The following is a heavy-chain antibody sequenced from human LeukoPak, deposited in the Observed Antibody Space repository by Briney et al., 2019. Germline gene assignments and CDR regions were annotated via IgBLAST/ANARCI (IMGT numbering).Heavy chain of an antibody. Sequence: PGGSLRLSCAASGFTFSSYAMSWVRQAPGKGLEWVSSISGSGGNTYYADSVKGRFTISRDNSKNTLYMQMNSLRAEDTAVYYCAKLVTHFDYWGQGTLGTVSS. J-gene: IGHJ4*02. CDR1: GFTFSSYA. D-gene: IGHD4-23*01. V-gene: IGHV3-23*01. CDR3: AKLVTHFDY. CDR2: ISGSGGNT.